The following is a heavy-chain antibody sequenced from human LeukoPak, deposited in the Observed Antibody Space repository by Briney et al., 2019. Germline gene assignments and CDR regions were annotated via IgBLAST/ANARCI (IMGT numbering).Heavy chain of an antibody. CDR2: INHSGST. CDR3: ASSSGIAVAGTA. V-gene: IGHV4-4*02. Sequence: SETLSLTCAVSGGSISSSNWWSWVRQPPGKGLEWIGEINHSGSTNYNPSLKSRVTISVDTSKNQFSLKLSSVTAADTAVYYCASSSGIAVAGTAWGQGTLVTVSS. CDR1: GGSISSSNW. D-gene: IGHD6-19*01. J-gene: IGHJ5*02.